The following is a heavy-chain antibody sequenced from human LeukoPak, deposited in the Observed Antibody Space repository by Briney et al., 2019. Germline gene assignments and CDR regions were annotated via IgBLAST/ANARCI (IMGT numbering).Heavy chain of an antibody. V-gene: IGHV3-11*04. Sequence: PGGSLKLSCAASGFTFSDYYMSWIRQAPGKGLEWVSYISSSGSTIYYADSVKGRFTISRDNAKNSLYLQMNSLRAEDTAVYYCARDGPFMRVRGVPFDYWGQGTLVTVSS. D-gene: IGHD3-10*01. CDR1: GFTFSDYY. CDR2: ISSSGSTI. J-gene: IGHJ4*02. CDR3: ARDGPFMRVRGVPFDY.